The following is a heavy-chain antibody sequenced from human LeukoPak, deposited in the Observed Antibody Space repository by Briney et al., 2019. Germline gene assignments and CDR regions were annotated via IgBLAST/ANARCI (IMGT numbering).Heavy chain of an antibody. CDR2: IKQDGSEK. J-gene: IGHJ4*02. Sequence: QSGGSLRLSCAASGFTFSSYWMSWVRQAPGKGLEWVANIKQDGSEKYYADSVKGRFTISRDNSKNSLYLQMNGLRAEDTAVYYCARDFGPNILTGYFFDHWGQGTLVTVSS. CDR1: GFTFSSYW. D-gene: IGHD3-9*01. V-gene: IGHV3-7*01. CDR3: ARDFGPNILTGYFFDH.